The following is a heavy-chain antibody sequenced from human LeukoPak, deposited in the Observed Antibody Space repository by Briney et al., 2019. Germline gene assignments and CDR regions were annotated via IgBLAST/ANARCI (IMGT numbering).Heavy chain of an antibody. J-gene: IGHJ6*02. D-gene: IGHD4-17*01. CDR2: INHSGST. CDR3: ARANYGDYVWSGYYYGMDV. CDR1: GGSFSGYY. Sequence: SSETLSLTCAVYGGSFSGYYWSWIRQSPGKGLEWIGEINHSGSTNYNPSLKSRVTISVDTSKNQFSLKLSSVTAADTAVYYCARANYGDYVWSGYYYGMDVWGQGTTVTVSS. V-gene: IGHV4-34*01.